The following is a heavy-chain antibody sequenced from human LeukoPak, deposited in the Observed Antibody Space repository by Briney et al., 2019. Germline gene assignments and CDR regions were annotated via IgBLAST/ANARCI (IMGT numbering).Heavy chain of an antibody. J-gene: IGHJ4*02. D-gene: IGHD3-10*01. CDR2: INHSGST. Sequence: SETLSLTCAVYGGSFSGYYWSWIRQPPGKGLEWIGEINHSGSTNYNPSLKSRVTISVDTSKNQFTLKLSSVTAADTAVYYCARLSEFRFDYWGQGTLVTVSS. V-gene: IGHV4-34*01. CDR1: GGSFSGYY. CDR3: ARLSEFRFDY.